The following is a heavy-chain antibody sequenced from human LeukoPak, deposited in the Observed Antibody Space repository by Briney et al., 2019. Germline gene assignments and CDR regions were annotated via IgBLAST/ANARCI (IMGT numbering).Heavy chain of an antibody. CDR3: GKGDYTNYVPPEGY. D-gene: IGHD4-11*01. V-gene: IGHV3-74*01. J-gene: IGHJ4*02. Sequence: PGGSLRLSCAASGFTFSSYWMHWVRQAPGKGLVWVSRINSDGSSTSYADSVKGRFTISRDNAKNTLYLQMNSLRAEDTAVYYCGKGDYTNYVPPEGYWGQGTLVIVSS. CDR1: GFTFSSYW. CDR2: INSDGSST.